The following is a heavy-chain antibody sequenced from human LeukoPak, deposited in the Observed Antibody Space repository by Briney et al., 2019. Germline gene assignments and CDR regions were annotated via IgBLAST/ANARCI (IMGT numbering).Heavy chain of an antibody. J-gene: IGHJ4*02. Sequence: PSETLSLTCVVYGGSFSGYYWSWIRQPPGKGLEWIGEIDQSGTTNYNPSLKCRVTISIDTSKKQFSLSLTSMTAADTAVYYCARVPHYYFGYGYFDTWGQGTRVTVSS. D-gene: IGHD3-10*01. CDR1: GGSFSGYY. V-gene: IGHV4-34*01. CDR3: ARVPHYYFGYGYFDT. CDR2: IDQSGTT.